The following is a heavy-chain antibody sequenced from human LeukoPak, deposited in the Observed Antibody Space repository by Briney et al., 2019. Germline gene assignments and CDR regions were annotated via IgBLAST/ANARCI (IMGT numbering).Heavy chain of an antibody. CDR3: AKDPGFGEFLSNLPKFDP. J-gene: IGHJ5*02. CDR1: GFTFSSYG. D-gene: IGHD3-10*01. CDR2: ISYDGSNK. V-gene: IGHV3-30*18. Sequence: PGRSLRLSCAASGFTFSSYGMHWVRQAPGKGLEWVAVISYDGSNKYYADSVKGRITISRDNSKNTLYLQMNSLRAEDTAVYYCAKDPGFGEFLSNLPKFDPWGQGTLVTVSS.